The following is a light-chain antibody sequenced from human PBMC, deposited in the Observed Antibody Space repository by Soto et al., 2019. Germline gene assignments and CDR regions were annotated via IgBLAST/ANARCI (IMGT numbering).Light chain of an antibody. J-gene: IGLJ2*01. CDR2: EVS. Sequence: QSALTQPPSASGSPGQSVTISCTGTSSDVGGYNYVSWYQQHPGKAPKLMIYEVSKRPSGVPDRFSGSKSGNTASLTVYGIQAEDEADYYCISYAGSNIVFGGGTKLTVL. V-gene: IGLV2-8*01. CDR3: ISYAGSNIV. CDR1: SSDVGGYNY.